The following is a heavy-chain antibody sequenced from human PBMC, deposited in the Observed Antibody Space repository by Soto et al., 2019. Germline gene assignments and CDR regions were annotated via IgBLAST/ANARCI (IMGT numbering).Heavy chain of an antibody. CDR1: GFTFSSYG. V-gene: IGHV3-30*18. D-gene: IGHD3-9*01. J-gene: IGHJ4*02. CDR3: AKDRVDSRYYDILTGYSFDY. Sequence: GGSLRLSCAASGFTFSSYGMHWVRQAPGKGLEWVAVISYDGSNKYYADSVKGRFTISRDNSKNTLYLQMNSLRAEDTAVYYCAKDRVDSRYYDILTGYSFDYWGQGT. CDR2: ISYDGSNK.